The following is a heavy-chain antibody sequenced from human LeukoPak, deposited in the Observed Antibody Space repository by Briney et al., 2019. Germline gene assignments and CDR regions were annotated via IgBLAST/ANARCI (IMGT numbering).Heavy chain of an antibody. CDR1: GFTVSNNY. CDR2: IYSGGST. CDR3: ARDSHSMRYGMDV. J-gene: IGHJ6*02. Sequence: PGGSLRLSCAASGFTVSNNYMSWVRQAPGKGLEWVSVIYSGGSTYYADSVKGRFTISRDNSKNTLYLQMNSLRAEDTAVYYCARDSHSMRYGMDVWGQGTTVTVSS. V-gene: IGHV3-66*02. D-gene: IGHD2/OR15-2a*01.